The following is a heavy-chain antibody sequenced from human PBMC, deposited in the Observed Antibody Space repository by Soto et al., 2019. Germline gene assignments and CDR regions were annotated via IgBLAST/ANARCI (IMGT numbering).Heavy chain of an antibody. V-gene: IGHV1-69*01. CDR3: ATGGPRRFDT. CDR1: GTTFSNSV. D-gene: IGHD3-16*01. J-gene: IGHJ5*02. Sequence: QVHLEQSGAAVKKPGSSVKVSCRASGTTFSNSVIHWVRQAPGQGLEWMGQTTPTLDPGDYARKFKGRLSLTADDSTSTAYMELSSLRSDDTAVYYCATGGPRRFDTWGQGTLVTVSS. CDR2: TTPTLDPG.